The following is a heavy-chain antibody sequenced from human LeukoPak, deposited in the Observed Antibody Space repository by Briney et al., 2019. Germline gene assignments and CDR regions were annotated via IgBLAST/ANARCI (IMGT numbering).Heavy chain of an antibody. Sequence: GGSLRLSCAASGFTFSSSAMSWVRQAPGKGLEWVSAISGSGGSTYYADSVKGRFTISRDNSKNTLYLQMNSLRAEDTAVYYCAKVNFGFWSGYYIYFDYWGQGTLVTVSS. CDR1: GFTFSSSA. CDR3: AKVNFGFWSGYYIYFDY. CDR2: ISGSGGST. V-gene: IGHV3-23*01. J-gene: IGHJ4*02. D-gene: IGHD3-3*01.